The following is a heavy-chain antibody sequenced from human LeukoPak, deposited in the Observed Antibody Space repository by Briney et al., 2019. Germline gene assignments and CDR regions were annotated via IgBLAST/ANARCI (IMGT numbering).Heavy chain of an antibody. Sequence: GASVKVSCKASGYTFTGYYMHWVRQAPGQGLEWMGWINPNSGGTNYAQKFQGRVTMTRDESTSTAYMELSSLRSEDTAVYYCARDSSSSFGYYYYYYMDVWGKGTTVTVSS. V-gene: IGHV1-2*02. J-gene: IGHJ6*03. CDR3: ARDSSSSFGYYYYYYMDV. D-gene: IGHD6-6*01. CDR1: GYTFTGYY. CDR2: INPNSGGT.